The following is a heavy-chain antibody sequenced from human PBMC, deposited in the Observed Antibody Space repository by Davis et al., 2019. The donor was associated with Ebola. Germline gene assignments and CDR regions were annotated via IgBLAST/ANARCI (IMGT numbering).Heavy chain of an antibody. CDR3: ARGSLSSSWYY. CDR2: ITHSGST. Sequence: MPSETLSLTCAVSGGSFSSYYWRWIRHPPGKGLEWIGEITHSGSTNYNPSLKSRVTISVDTSKNQFSLKLSSVTAANTAVYYCARGSLSSSWYYWGQGTLVTVSS. J-gene: IGHJ4*02. V-gene: IGHV4-34*01. D-gene: IGHD6-13*01. CDR1: GGSFSSYY.